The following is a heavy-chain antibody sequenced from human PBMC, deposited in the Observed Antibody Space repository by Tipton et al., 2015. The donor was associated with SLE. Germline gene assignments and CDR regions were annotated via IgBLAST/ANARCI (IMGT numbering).Heavy chain of an antibody. V-gene: IGHV4-31*03. CDR3: ASPGGGSGNFDAFDI. D-gene: IGHD3-10*01. CDR2: ISYSGTT. Sequence: TLSLTCTVSGASISSSGYFWTWFRQHPGKGLEWIGYISYSGTTYYNPSLKSRATISADSSKNNFSLKMSAVTAADTAVYFCASPGGGSGNFDAFDIWGQGTMVTVSS. J-gene: IGHJ3*02. CDR1: GASISSSGYF.